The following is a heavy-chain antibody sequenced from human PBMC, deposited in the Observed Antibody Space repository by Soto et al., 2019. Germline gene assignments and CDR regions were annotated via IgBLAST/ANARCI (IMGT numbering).Heavy chain of an antibody. CDR2: IIPIFGTA. V-gene: IGHV1-69*06. CDR3: ARDNDRTMIVVVTPGSGMDV. Sequence: ASVKVSCKASGGTFSSYAISWVRQAPGQGLEWMGGIIPIFGTANYAQKFQGRVTITADKSTSTAYMELSSLRSEDTAVYYCARDNDRTMIVVVTPGSGMDVWGQGTTVTVSS. J-gene: IGHJ6*02. CDR1: GGTFSSYA. D-gene: IGHD3-22*01.